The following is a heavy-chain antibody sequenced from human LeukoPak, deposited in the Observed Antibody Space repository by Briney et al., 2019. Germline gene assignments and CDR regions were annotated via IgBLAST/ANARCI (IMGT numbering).Heavy chain of an antibody. D-gene: IGHD3-22*01. CDR2: ISYDGSHK. CDR3: ARGGSSYNDDSSGYYFDY. V-gene: IGHV3-30*04. CDR1: GFTFSSFA. Sequence: GGSLRLSCAASGFTFSSFAMHWVRQAPGKGLEWVAVISYDGSHKYYADSVKGRFTISRDNSKNTLYLQMNSLRAEDTAVYYCARGGSSYNDDSSGYYFDYWGQGTLVTVSS. J-gene: IGHJ4*02.